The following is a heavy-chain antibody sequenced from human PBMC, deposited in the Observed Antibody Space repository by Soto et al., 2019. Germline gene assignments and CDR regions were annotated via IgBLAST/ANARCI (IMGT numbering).Heavy chain of an antibody. V-gene: IGHV1-69*06. CDR3: AREKAKYSSSSGYFDY. Sequence: SVKVSCKASGGTFSSYAISWVRQAPGQGLEWMGGIIPIFGTANYAQKFQGRVTITADKSTSTAYMELSSLRSEDTAVYYCAREKAKYSSSSGYFDYWGQGTLVTVSS. J-gene: IGHJ4*02. CDR2: IIPIFGTA. D-gene: IGHD6-6*01. CDR1: GGTFSSYA.